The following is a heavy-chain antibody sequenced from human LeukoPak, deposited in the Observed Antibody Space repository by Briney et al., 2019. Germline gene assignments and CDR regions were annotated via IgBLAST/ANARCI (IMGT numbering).Heavy chain of an antibody. V-gene: IGHV3-23*01. CDR1: GFTFSSYA. Sequence: GGSLRLSCAASGFTFSSYAMSWVRQAPGKGLEWVSAISGSGDSTYYAESVRGRFTISRDNSKNTLYLHMNSLRGEDTAVHYCASLGYDFSQQTTYYGMDVWGQGTTVTVSS. CDR3: ASLGYDFSQQTTYYGMDV. D-gene: IGHD3-3*01. CDR2: ISGSGDST. J-gene: IGHJ6*02.